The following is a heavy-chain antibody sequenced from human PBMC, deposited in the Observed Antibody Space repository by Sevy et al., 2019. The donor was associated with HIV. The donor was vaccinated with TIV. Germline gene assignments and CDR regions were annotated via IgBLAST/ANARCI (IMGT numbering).Heavy chain of an antibody. Sequence: GGSLRLSCAASGFTFSDYYMSWIRQAPGKGLEWVSYISSSSSYTNYADSVKGRFTISRDNAKNSLYLQMNSLRAEDTAVYYCARDREVLGYSVYYYYMDVWGKGTTVTVSS. D-gene: IGHD3-10*01. CDR2: ISSSSSYT. V-gene: IGHV3-11*06. CDR1: GFTFSDYY. CDR3: ARDREVLGYSVYYYYMDV. J-gene: IGHJ6*03.